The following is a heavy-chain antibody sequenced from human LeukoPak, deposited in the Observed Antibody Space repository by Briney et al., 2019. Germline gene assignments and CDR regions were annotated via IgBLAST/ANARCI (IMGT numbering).Heavy chain of an antibody. Sequence: GGSLRLSCAASGFTFSDYYMSWIRQDPGKGLEWFSYISSSSNTIYYADSVKGRFTISRDNAKNSLYLQMNSLRAEDTAVYYCAKDTPLMARANDYWGQGTLVTVSS. D-gene: IGHD2-8*01. J-gene: IGHJ4*02. CDR2: ISSSSNTI. CDR1: GFTFSDYY. V-gene: IGHV3-11*01. CDR3: AKDTPLMARANDY.